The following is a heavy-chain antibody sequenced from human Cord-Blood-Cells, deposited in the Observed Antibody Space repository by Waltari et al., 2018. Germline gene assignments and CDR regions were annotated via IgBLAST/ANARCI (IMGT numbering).Heavy chain of an antibody. J-gene: IGHJ4*02. V-gene: IGHV4-61*08. CDR1: GGSVSSGGYY. CDR3: ARDPVAGTPFDY. Sequence: QVQLQESGPGLVKPSATLSLTCTVSGGSVSSGGYYWSWIRQPPGKGLEWIGYIYYSGSTNYNPSLKSRVTISVDTSKNQFSLKLSSVTAADTAVYYCARDPVAGTPFDYWGQGTLVTVSS. CDR2: IYYSGST. D-gene: IGHD6-19*01.